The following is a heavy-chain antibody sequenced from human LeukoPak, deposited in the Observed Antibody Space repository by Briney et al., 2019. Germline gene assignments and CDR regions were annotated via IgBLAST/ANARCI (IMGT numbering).Heavy chain of an antibody. CDR2: INHSGSN. J-gene: IGHJ5*02. V-gene: IGHV4-34*01. CDR1: GESFSGYY. Sequence: SETLSLTCAVYGESFSGYYCNWFRQPPGKGLEWIGEINHSGSNDYNPSLKSRVPISLDTSKKSFSLHLTSVTAADTAVYYCARGRSRVPAASWGQGTLVTVSS. CDR3: ARGRSRVPAAS. D-gene: IGHD2-2*01.